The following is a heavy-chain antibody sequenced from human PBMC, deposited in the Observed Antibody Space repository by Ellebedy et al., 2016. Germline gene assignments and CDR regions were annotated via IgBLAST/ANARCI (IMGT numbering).Heavy chain of an antibody. CDR3: ARGGSSGSSDY. CDR1: GFTFRSHG. D-gene: IGHD3-10*01. J-gene: IGHJ4*02. Sequence: GGSLRLSCVASGFTFRSHGIYWVRQAPGKGLEWVAVISSDGSNKYYADSVKGRFTISRDNSENTLYLQMNSLRTDDMAVYYCARGGSSGSSDYWGQGTLVTVSS. V-gene: IGHV3-30*03. CDR2: ISSDGSNK.